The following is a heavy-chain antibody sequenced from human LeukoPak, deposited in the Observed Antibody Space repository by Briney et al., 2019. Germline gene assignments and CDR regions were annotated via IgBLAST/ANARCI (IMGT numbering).Heavy chain of an antibody. CDR2: IYYSGST. Sequence: PSETLSLTCTVSGGSISGHYWSWIRQPPGKGLEWIGYIYYSGSTNYNPSLKSRVTISVDTSKNQFSLKLSSVTAADTAVYYCARVGATVTARGDYYYYYYMDVWGKGTTVTVSS. CDR1: GGSISGHY. J-gene: IGHJ6*03. D-gene: IGHD4-11*01. V-gene: IGHV4-59*11. CDR3: ARVGATVTARGDYYYYYYMDV.